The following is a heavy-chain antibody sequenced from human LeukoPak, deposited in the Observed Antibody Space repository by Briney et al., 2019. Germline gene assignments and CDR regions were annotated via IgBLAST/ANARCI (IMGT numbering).Heavy chain of an antibody. Sequence: PGGSLRLSCAASGFVLSDYGMHWVRQAPGKGLEWVAFVRNDGSNEYYVGSVKGQFTISRDKSKNTLYLQMNSLRAEDTAVYSCAKESDSGYHSEGPKNWGLGTLVTVSS. D-gene: IGHD5-12*01. V-gene: IGHV3-30*02. CDR3: AKESDSGYHSEGPKN. CDR1: GFVLSDYG. CDR2: VRNDGSNE. J-gene: IGHJ4*02.